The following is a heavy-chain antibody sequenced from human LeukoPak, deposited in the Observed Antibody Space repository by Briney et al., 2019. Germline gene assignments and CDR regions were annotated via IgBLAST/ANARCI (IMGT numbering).Heavy chain of an antibody. CDR2: IIPIFGTA. J-gene: IGHJ6*02. CDR3: ASSLWFGELLTSYYYGMDV. Sequence: SVKVSCKASGGTFSSYAISWVRQAPGQGLEWMGGIIPIFGTANYAQKFQGRVTITADESTSTAYMELSSLRSEDTAVYYCASSLWFGELLTSYYYGMDVWGQGTTVKVSS. CDR1: GGTFSSYA. V-gene: IGHV1-69*13. D-gene: IGHD3-10*01.